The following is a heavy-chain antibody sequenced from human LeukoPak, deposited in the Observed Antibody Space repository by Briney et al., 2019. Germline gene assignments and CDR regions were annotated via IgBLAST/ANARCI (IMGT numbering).Heavy chain of an antibody. V-gene: IGHV5-51*01. Sequence: GESLKISCKGSGYSFTSYWIGWVRQMPGKGLEWMGIIYPGDSDTRYSPSFQGQVTISADESISTAYLQWSSLKASDTAMYYCASEGMATTNVNAFDIWGQGTMVTVSS. CDR2: IYPGDSDT. CDR3: ASEGMATTNVNAFDI. D-gene: IGHD5-24*01. J-gene: IGHJ3*02. CDR1: GYSFTSYW.